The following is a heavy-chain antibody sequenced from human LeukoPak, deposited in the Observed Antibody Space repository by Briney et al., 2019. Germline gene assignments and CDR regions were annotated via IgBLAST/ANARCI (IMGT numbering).Heavy chain of an antibody. CDR2: IYYSGST. D-gene: IGHD3-10*01. CDR1: GGSISSSSYY. Sequence: PSETLSLTCTVSGGSISSSSYYWGWIRQPPGKGLEWIGSIYYSGSTYYNPSLKSRVTISGDTGKNQFSLNLTSVSAADTAMYFCARWSMVGGFDYWGQGTLVTVSS. J-gene: IGHJ4*02. V-gene: IGHV4-39*07. CDR3: ARWSMVGGFDY.